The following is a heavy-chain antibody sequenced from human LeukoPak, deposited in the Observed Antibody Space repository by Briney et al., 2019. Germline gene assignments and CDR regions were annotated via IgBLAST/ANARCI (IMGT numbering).Heavy chain of an antibody. D-gene: IGHD2-8*01. CDR2: ISSSSSYI. J-gene: IGHJ3*02. CDR1: GFTFSSYS. CDR3: AKDPNLLIDAFDI. V-gene: IGHV3-21*04. Sequence: GGSLRLSCAASGFTFSSYSMNWVRQAPGKGLEWVSSISSSSSYIYYADSVKGRFTISRDNAKNTLYLQMNSLRAEDTAVYYCAKDPNLLIDAFDIWGQGTMVTVSS.